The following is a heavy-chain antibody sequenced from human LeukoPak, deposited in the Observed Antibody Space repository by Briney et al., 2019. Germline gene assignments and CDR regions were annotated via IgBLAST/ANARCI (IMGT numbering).Heavy chain of an antibody. D-gene: IGHD4-17*01. J-gene: IGHJ3*02. CDR2: INHSGST. V-gene: IGHV4-34*01. Sequence: PGGSLRLSCAASGFTFSSYGMSWIRQPPGKGLEWIGEINHSGSTNYNPSLKSRVTISVDTSKNQFSLKLSSVTAADTAVYYCARGTTLRAFDIWGQGTMVTVSS. CDR3: ARGTTLRAFDI. CDR1: GFTFSSYG.